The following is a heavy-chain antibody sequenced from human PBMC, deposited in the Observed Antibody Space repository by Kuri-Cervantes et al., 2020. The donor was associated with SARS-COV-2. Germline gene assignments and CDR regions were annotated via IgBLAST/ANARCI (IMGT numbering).Heavy chain of an antibody. CDR3: SRLMYGSGSYYPLSY. D-gene: IGHD3-10*01. V-gene: IGHV3-49*04. CDR2: IRSKAYGGTT. CDR1: GFTFGDYA. J-gene: IGHJ4*02. Sequence: GESLKISCTASGFTFGDYAMSWVRQAPGKGLEWVGFIRSKAYGGTTEYAASVKGRFTISRDDSKSIAYLQMNSLKTGDTAVYYCSRLMYGSGSYYPLSYWGQGTLVTVSS.